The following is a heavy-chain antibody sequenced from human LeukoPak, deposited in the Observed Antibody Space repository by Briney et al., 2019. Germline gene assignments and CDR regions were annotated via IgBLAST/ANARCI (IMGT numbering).Heavy chain of an antibody. D-gene: IGHD1-14*01. CDR1: GFTFSTDA. CDR3: AKASTVLKPIDY. V-gene: IGHV3-23*01. J-gene: IGHJ4*02. CDR2: ISPNGGRT. Sequence: GGSLRLSCAASGFTFSTDAMTWVRQGPGKGLQRVSSISPNGGRTYYADSVKGRFTISRDNSKNRLYLQMYTLRAEDTAVYFCAKASTVLKPIDYWGQGTLVTVSS.